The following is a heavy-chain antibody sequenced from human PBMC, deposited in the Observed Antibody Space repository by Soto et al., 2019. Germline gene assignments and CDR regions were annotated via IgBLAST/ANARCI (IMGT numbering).Heavy chain of an antibody. J-gene: IGHJ6*02. V-gene: IGHV3-23*01. Sequence: GGSLRLSCAASGFTFKNYVMAWVRQAPGKGLEWVSGIGVSGGTTYYADSVKGRFTISRDTSNNTLYLQMNSLRADDTALYYCARVAAAQYYGMDVWGQGTTVTVSS. CDR3: ARVAAAQYYGMDV. D-gene: IGHD6-13*01. CDR2: IGVSGGTT. CDR1: GFTFKNYV.